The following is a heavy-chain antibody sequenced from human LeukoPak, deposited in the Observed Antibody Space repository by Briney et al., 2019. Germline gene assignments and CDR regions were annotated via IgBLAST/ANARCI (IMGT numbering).Heavy chain of an antibody. CDR2: INHSGST. V-gene: IGHV4-34*01. Sequence: PSGTLSFTCAVYGGSFSSYYWSWIRQPPGKGLEWIGEINHSGSTNYNPSLKSRVTISVDTSKNQFSLKLSSVTAADTAVYYCAKTLCRVATPVCHYYYYGMDVWGQGTTVTVSS. J-gene: IGHJ6*02. CDR1: GGSFSSYY. D-gene: IGHD5-12*01. CDR3: AKTLCRVATPVCHYYYYGMDV.